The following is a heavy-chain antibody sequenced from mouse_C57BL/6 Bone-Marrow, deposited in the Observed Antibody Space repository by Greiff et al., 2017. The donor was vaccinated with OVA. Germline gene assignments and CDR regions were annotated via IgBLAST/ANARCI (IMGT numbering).Heavy chain of an antibody. J-gene: IGHJ2*01. CDR3: ARGNYSDY. CDR2: ISSGGSYT. CDR1: GFTFSSYG. V-gene: IGHV5-6*01. Sequence: EVQGVESGGDLVKPGGSLKLSCAASGFTFSSYGMSWVRQTPDKRLEWVATISSGGSYTYYPDSVKGRFTISRDNAKNTLYLQMSSLKSEDTAKYYCARGNYSDYWGQGTTLTVSS.